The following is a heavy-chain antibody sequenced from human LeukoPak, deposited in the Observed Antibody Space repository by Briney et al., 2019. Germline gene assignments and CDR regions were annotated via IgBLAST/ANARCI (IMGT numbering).Heavy chain of an antibody. V-gene: IGHV4-39*01. CDR2: IYYSGNT. D-gene: IGHD3-22*01. CDR3: ARGPYYYDTLRGFDY. Sequence: SETLSLTCIVSGGSISTSAYYWGWIRQPPGEGLQWIGSIYYSGNTYYNSSLKSRVTISVDTSTSQFSLRLSSVTAADTAVYYCARGPYYYDTLRGFDYWGQGTLVTVSS. J-gene: IGHJ4*02. CDR1: GGSISTSAYY.